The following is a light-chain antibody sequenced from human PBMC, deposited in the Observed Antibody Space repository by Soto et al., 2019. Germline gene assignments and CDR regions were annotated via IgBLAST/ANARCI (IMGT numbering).Light chain of an antibody. Sequence: DIQMTQSPSTLSASVGDRVTITCRASQSISSWLAWYQQKPGKAPKLLIYKASSLESGVPSRFSGSGSGTEFTLTISSLQPDYFATYYCQQDNSYYTLGQGTKLEIK. CDR2: KAS. CDR3: QQDNSYYT. J-gene: IGKJ2*01. CDR1: QSISSW. V-gene: IGKV1-5*03.